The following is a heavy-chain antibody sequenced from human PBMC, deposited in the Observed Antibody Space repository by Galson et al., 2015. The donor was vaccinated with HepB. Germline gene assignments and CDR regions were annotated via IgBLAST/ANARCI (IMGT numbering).Heavy chain of an antibody. V-gene: IGHV1-69*13. D-gene: IGHD2-2*02. J-gene: IGHJ6*03. CDR2: IIPIFGTA. CDR1: GGTFSSYA. CDR3: AGWDIVVVPAAINPHSYYYYMDV. Sequence: SVKVSCKASGGTFSSYAISWVRQAPGQGLEWMGGIIPIFGTANYAQKFQGRVTITADESTSTAYMELSSLRSEDTAVYYCAGWDIVVVPAAINPHSYYYYMDVWGKGTTVTVSS.